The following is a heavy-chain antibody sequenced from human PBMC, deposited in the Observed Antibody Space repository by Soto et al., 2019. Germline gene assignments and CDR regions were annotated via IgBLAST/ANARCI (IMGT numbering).Heavy chain of an antibody. J-gene: IGHJ4*01. V-gene: IGHV4-30-2*01. CDR2: IHHSGRT. CDR1: GDSITSGGYL. CDR3: ARGQYCSCCSCYSEHFPY. Sequence: PSETLSLTCTVSGDSITSGGYLWTWIRQPPGQGLEWLGHIHHSGRTYYSPSLKSRVTISMDGSNNRFSLRLTSVTAADTAVYYCARGQYCSCCSCYSEHFPYWGQGTPVTVSS. D-gene: IGHD2-15*01.